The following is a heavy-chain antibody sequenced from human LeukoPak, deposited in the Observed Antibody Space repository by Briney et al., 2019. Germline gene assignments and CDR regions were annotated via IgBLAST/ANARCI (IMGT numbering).Heavy chain of an antibody. CDR2: IYNSGST. J-gene: IGHJ4*02. V-gene: IGHV4-59*01. CDR3: VRDRELNY. Sequence: SETLSLTCTVSGGSISTYYWSWIRQPPGKGLEWIGYIYNSGSTYYNPSLKSRVTISVDTSKNQFSLRLSSVTAADAAVYYCVRDRELNYWGQGTLVTVSS. D-gene: IGHD1-26*01. CDR1: GGSISTYY.